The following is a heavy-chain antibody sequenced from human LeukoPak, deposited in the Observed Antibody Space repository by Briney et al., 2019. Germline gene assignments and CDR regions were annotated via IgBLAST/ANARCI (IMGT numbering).Heavy chain of an antibody. Sequence: GGSLRLSCAASGFTFSSYTLHWVRQAPGKGLEWVAVFSHDGSKYYGDSVKGRFTISRDNSKNTLYLQINSLRADDTAVYYCARKHSVAGYFDYWGQGTLVTVSS. V-gene: IGHV3-30*04. D-gene: IGHD6-19*01. CDR1: GFTFSSYT. J-gene: IGHJ4*02. CDR2: FSHDGSK. CDR3: ARKHSVAGYFDY.